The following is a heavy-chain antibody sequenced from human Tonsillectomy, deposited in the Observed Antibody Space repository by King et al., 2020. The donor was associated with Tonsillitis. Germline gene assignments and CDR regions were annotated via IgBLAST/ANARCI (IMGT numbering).Heavy chain of an antibody. V-gene: IGHV3-23*03. CDR3: AKEKAAGPNPYFYYGMDV. CDR2: IYSGGSST. Sequence: VQLVESGGGLVQPGGSLRLSCAASGFTFSSYAMSWVRQAPGKGLEWVSVIYSGGSSTHYADSVTGRFTISRDNSKNTLYLQMNSLRAEDTAVYYCAKEKAAGPNPYFYYGMDVWGQGTTVTVSS. CDR1: GFTFSSYA. J-gene: IGHJ6*02. D-gene: IGHD6-13*01.